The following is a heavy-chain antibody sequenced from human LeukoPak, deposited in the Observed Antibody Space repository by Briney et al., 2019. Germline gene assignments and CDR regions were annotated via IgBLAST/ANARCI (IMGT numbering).Heavy chain of an antibody. J-gene: IGHJ4*02. CDR3: AKIVTPSRTQSNFDY. CDR1: GFTFSTYW. CDR2: IKSDGSDT. Sequence: GGSLRLSCAASGFTFSTYWMHWVRQAPGEGLVWVSRIKSDGSDTSYADSVKGRFTISRDNAKNTLYPQMNSLRAEDTAVYYCAKIVTPSRTQSNFDYWGQGTLVTVSS. D-gene: IGHD3-16*02. V-gene: IGHV3-74*01.